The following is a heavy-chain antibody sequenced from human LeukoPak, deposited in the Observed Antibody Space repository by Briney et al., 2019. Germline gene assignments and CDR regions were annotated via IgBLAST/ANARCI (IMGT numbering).Heavy chain of an antibody. CDR3: ARRNTMVRGVSDGDAFDI. CDR2: IYYSGST. Sequence: SETLSLTCTVSGGSISSYYWSWIRQPPGKGLEWIGYIYYSGSTNYNPSLKSRVTISVDTSKNQFSPKLSSVTAAGTAVYYCARRNTMVRGVSDGDAFDIWGQGTMVTVSS. V-gene: IGHV4-59*08. J-gene: IGHJ3*02. D-gene: IGHD3-10*01. CDR1: GGSISSYY.